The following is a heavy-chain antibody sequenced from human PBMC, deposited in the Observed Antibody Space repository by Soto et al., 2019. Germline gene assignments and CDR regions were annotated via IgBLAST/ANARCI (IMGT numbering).Heavy chain of an antibody. CDR1: GYTFTSYG. D-gene: IGHD3-10*01. CDR3: ARDLVSYYYGSGSGN. J-gene: IGHJ4*02. Sequence: QVQLVQSGAEVKKPGASVKVSCKASGYTFTSYGISWVRQAPGQGLEWMGWISAYNGNTNYAQKLQGRVTMATDTSXXTAYMELRSLRSDDTAVYYCARDLVSYYYGSGSGNWGQGTLVTVSS. CDR2: ISAYNGNT. V-gene: IGHV1-18*01.